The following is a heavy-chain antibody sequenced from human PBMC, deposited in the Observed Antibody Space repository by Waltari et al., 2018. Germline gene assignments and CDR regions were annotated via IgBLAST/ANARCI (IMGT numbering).Heavy chain of an antibody. CDR3: ARDPSYGAIDY. J-gene: IGHJ4*02. CDR2: IRPDGNEK. CDR1: GFTFSRYW. Sequence: EVPLVESGGGLVPPGGSLRLSCAASGFTFSRYWMIWGRQAPGKGLEWVANIRPDGNEKYYVDSVKGRLTISRDNAKNSLYLQMNSLRVEDTAVYFCARDPSYGAIDYWGQGTLVTVSS. V-gene: IGHV3-7*01. D-gene: IGHD4-17*01.